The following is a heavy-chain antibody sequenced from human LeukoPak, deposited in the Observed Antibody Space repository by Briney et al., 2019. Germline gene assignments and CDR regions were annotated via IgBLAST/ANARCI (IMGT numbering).Heavy chain of an antibody. D-gene: IGHD3-10*01. CDR2: IYYSGST. CDR1: GGSISNYY. J-gene: IGHJ4*02. CDR3: ARYYGSGSPFDY. V-gene: IGHV4-59*01. Sequence: SETLSLTCTVSGGSISNYYWSWIRQPPGKGLEWIGYIYYSGSTNYNPSLKSRVTISVDMSKNQFSLKLSSVTAADTAVYYCARYYGSGSPFDYWGQGTLVTVSS.